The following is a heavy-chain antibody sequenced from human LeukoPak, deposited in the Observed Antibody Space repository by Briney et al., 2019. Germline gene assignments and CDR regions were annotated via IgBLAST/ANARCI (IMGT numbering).Heavy chain of an antibody. CDR1: GGSMSSGTYY. Sequence: SETLSLTCTVSGGSMSSGTYYWGWIRQPPGKGLEWIASIRYLGSTFYNPSLQSRVTISVDTPKNQFSLKLSSVTAADTAVYYCARVSYPYFFDYWGQGTLVTVSS. D-gene: IGHD5-18*01. V-gene: IGHV4-39*01. CDR3: ARVSYPYFFDY. CDR2: IRYLGST. J-gene: IGHJ4*02.